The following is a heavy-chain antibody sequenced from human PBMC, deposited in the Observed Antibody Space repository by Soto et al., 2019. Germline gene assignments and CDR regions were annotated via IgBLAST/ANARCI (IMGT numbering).Heavy chain of an antibody. D-gene: IGHD2-21*02. CDR1: GGSISSGDYY. CDR2: IYYSGNT. Sequence: SETLSLTCTVSGGSISSGDYYWSWIRQPPGKGLEWIGYIYYSGNTYYNPSLKSRVTISVDTSKNQFSLKLSSVTAADTAVYYCASLISVTAIFDYWGQGTLVTVSS. CDR3: ASLISVTAIFDY. V-gene: IGHV4-30-4*01. J-gene: IGHJ4*02.